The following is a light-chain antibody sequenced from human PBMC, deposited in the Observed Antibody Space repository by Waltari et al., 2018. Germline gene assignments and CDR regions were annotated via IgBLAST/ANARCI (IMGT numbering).Light chain of an antibody. V-gene: IGKV3-20*01. CDR3: QQYGSSVLYT. J-gene: IGKJ2*01. Sequence: VLTQSPATLSLSPGESATFSCRASQSLTKRYLAWYQQKPGQAPRLLIYGAASRAAGIPDRFSGSGSGTDFTLTISRLEPEDFAVYYCQQYGSSVLYTFGQGTKLEIK. CDR1: QSLTKRY. CDR2: GAA.